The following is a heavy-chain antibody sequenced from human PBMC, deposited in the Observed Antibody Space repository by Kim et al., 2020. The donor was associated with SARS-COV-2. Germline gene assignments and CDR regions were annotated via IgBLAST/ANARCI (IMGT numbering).Heavy chain of an antibody. CDR2: IGSSGRTI. Sequence: GGSLRLSCAASGFTFSSYDMSWVRQAPGKGLEWVADIGSSGRTIYYADSVKGRFTISRDNSKKTLYLQMNSLRAEDTAVYYCAKDTRSNMGLFAFYYYG. D-gene: IGHD1-26*01. V-gene: IGHV3-48*04. CDR1: GFTFSSYD. CDR3: AKDTRSNMGLFAFYYYG. J-gene: IGHJ6*01.